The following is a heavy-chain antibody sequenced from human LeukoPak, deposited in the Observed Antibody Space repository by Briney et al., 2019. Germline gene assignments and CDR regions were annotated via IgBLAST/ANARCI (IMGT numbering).Heavy chain of an antibody. CDR1: GYTFTSYG. Sequence: ASVKVSCKASGYTFTSYGISWVRQAPGQGLEWMGWISAYNGNTDYAQKLQGRVTITADESTSTAYMELSSLRSEDTAVYYCARDLLRGYYDSSGYPWGQGTLVTVSS. J-gene: IGHJ5*02. V-gene: IGHV1-18*01. CDR3: ARDLLRGYYDSSGYP. CDR2: ISAYNGNT. D-gene: IGHD3-22*01.